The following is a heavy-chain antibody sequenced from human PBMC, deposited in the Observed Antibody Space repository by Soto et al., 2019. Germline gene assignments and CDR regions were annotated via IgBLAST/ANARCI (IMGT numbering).Heavy chain of an antibody. Sequence: PGGSLRLSCAASGFSFSSYAMHWVRQAPGKVLEWVAVISYDGSNKYHADSVKGRLTISRDNSNNTLYLQMNSLRAEDTAVYYCAKDRLRAGGLVRIALEAFESWGQGTM. CDR3: AKDRLRAGGLVRIALEAFES. D-gene: IGHD6-19*01. CDR1: GFSFSSYA. J-gene: IGHJ3*01. CDR2: ISYDGSNK. V-gene: IGHV3-30-3*02.